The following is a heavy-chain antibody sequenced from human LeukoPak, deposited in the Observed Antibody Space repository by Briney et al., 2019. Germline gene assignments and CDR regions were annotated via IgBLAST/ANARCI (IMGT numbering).Heavy chain of an antibody. D-gene: IGHD1-1*01. V-gene: IGHV3-23*01. Sequence: GRSLRLSCIASGFTFNKYGMHWVRQAPGKGLEWVSTIRSNGDTTYNADSVKGRFTISRDNSKNTLYLELNSLRVEDTATFYCAKGQELDDGVFDSWGQGTMVTVSS. CDR1: GFTFNKYG. CDR2: IRSNGDTT. CDR3: AKGQELDDGVFDS. J-gene: IGHJ4*02.